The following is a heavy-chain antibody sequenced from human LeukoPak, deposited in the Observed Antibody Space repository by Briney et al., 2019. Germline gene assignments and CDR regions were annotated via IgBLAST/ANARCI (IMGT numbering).Heavy chain of an antibody. CDR1: GYTFTGYY. CDR2: INPNSGGT. Sequence: GASVKVSCKASGYTFTGYYMHWVRQAPGQGLEWMGWINPNSGGTNYAQKFQGRVTMTRDTSISTAYMELRSLRSDDTAVYYCARGPWLVGYFDYWGQGTLVTVSS. V-gene: IGHV1-2*02. CDR3: ARGPWLVGYFDY. D-gene: IGHD6-19*01. J-gene: IGHJ4*02.